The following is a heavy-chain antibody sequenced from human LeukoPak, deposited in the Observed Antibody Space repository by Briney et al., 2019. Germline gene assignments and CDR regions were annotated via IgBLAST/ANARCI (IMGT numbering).Heavy chain of an antibody. Sequence: GGSLRLSCAASGFTVTGNYMNWVRQAPGKGLEWVSVIYTGGYTYYTDSVKGRFTISRHISENTVYLQMTSLRAGDTAVYLCARESSIFGYYYGMDVWGQGTTVTVSS. J-gene: IGHJ6*02. CDR3: ARESSIFGYYYGMDV. V-gene: IGHV3-53*04. CDR1: GFTVTGNY. CDR2: IYTGGYT. D-gene: IGHD3-3*01.